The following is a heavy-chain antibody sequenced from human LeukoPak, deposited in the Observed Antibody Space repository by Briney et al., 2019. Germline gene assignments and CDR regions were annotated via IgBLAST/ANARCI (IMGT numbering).Heavy chain of an antibody. D-gene: IGHD1-1*01. CDR2: IGTAGDP. V-gene: IGHV3-13*05. J-gene: IGHJ3*01. Sequence: GGSLRLSCAASGFTFSSYDMHWVRQATGKGLEWVSAIGTAGDPYYPGSVKGRFTISRDNGENSLYLQMNSLRAEDTAVYYCARWLERPEDAFDVWGQGTMVTVSS. CDR3: ARWLERPEDAFDV. CDR1: GFTFSSYD.